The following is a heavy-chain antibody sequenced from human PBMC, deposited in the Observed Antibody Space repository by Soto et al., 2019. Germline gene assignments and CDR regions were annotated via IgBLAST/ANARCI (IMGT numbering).Heavy chain of an antibody. CDR2: IWYDGSKK. Sequence: QVQLVESGGGVVQPGRSLRLSCAASGFTFSSYGMHWVRQAPGKGLEWVAVIWYDGSKKYYADSVKGRFTISRDNSKNTGYLQMNSLRAEVTAVYYCARDRVGYGDYVDAFDIWGQGTMVTVSS. J-gene: IGHJ3*02. D-gene: IGHD4-17*01. V-gene: IGHV3-33*01. CDR3: ARDRVGYGDYVDAFDI. CDR1: GFTFSSYG.